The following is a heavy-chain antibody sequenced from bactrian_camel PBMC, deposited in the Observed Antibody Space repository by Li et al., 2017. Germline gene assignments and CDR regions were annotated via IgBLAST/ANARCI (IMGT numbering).Heavy chain of an antibody. CDR1: GYILASCG. D-gene: IGHD3*01. CDR3: AAVTTGVTDNSGVRARGAARPDFAY. Sequence: HVQLVESGGGSVQAGGSLKLSCAASGYILASCGMGWYRQRQGPGKEREYVSNMAPDGTSYYSDSVNGRFTISHDSAKTTLYLQMNNLKTEDAAVYYCAAVTTGVTDNSGVRARGAARPDFAYWGQGTQVTVS. J-gene: IGHJ6*01. V-gene: IGHV3S9*01. CDR2: MAPDGTS.